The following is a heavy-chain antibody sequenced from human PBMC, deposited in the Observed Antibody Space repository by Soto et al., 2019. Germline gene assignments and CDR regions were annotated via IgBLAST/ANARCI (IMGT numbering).Heavy chain of an antibody. Sequence: EVQLVESGGGLVQPGGSLRLSCAASGFTVSSFYMTWVRQAPGKGLQWVAVISSGGSTYYADSVKGRFTISRDNSKSTLYLEMNSLRAEDTAVYYCARDTFGGAYDFLQGGQGTRVTVSS. CDR3: ARDTFGGAYDFLQ. J-gene: IGHJ4*02. V-gene: IGHV3-66*01. CDR1: GFTVSSFY. D-gene: IGHD3-3*01. CDR2: ISSGGST.